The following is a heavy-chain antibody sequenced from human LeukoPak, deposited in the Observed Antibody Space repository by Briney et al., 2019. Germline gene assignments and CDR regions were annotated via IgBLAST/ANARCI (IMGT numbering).Heavy chain of an antibody. Sequence: PGGSLRPSCAASGFTFSSYAMHWVRQAPGKGLEWVAVISYDGSNKYYADSVKGRFTISRDNSKNTLYLQMNSLRAEDTAVYYCARARIAVAGYFDYWGQGTLVTVSS. J-gene: IGHJ4*02. CDR2: ISYDGSNK. CDR1: GFTFSSYA. CDR3: ARARIAVAGYFDY. D-gene: IGHD6-19*01. V-gene: IGHV3-30*04.